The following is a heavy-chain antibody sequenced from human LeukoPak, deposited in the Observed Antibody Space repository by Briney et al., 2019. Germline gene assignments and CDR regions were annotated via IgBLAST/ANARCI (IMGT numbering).Heavy chain of an antibody. J-gene: IGHJ4*02. Sequence: PSETLSLTCAVYGGSFSGYYWSWIRQPPGKGLEWIGEINHSGSTNYNPSLKSRVTISVDTSKNQFSLKPSSVTAADTAVYYCARQYGDYVSYFDYWGQGTLVTVSS. V-gene: IGHV4-34*01. CDR3: ARQYGDYVSYFDY. CDR1: GGSFSGYY. D-gene: IGHD4-17*01. CDR2: INHSGST.